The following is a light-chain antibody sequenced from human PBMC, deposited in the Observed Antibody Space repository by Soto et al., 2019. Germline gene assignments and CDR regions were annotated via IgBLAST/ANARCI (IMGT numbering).Light chain of an antibody. CDR3: CSYAGSNTWV. Sequence: QSALTQPASVSRSPGQSITISCTGTSSDVGRYSLVSWYQQHPGKAPKLMISEDHKRPSGVSNRFSGSKSGNTASLTISELQTEDEADYYCCSYAGSNTWVFGTGTKVTVL. V-gene: IGLV2-23*01. CDR2: EDH. J-gene: IGLJ1*01. CDR1: SSDVGRYSL.